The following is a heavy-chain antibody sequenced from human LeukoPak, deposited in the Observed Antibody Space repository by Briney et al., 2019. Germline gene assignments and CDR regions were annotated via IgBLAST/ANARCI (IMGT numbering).Heavy chain of an antibody. Sequence: GGSLRLSCAASGFTFSSYGMHWVRQAPGKGLEWVAVISYDGSNKYYADSVKGRFTISRDNSKNTLYLQMNSLRAEDTAVYYYAKNGELTYYYYYYGMDVWGQRTTVTVSS. V-gene: IGHV3-30*18. J-gene: IGHJ6*02. D-gene: IGHD3-16*02. CDR2: ISYDGSNK. CDR1: GFTFSSYG. CDR3: AKNGELTYYYYYYGMDV.